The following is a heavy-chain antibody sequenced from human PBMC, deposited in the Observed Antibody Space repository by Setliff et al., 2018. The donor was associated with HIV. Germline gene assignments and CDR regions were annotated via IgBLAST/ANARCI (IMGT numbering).Heavy chain of an antibody. CDR1: GFVFGSFV. CDR3: ARAWAMQQLVPAY. CDR2: ISGSGDSI. D-gene: IGHD6-6*01. J-gene: IGHJ4*02. V-gene: IGHV3-23*01. Sequence: PGGSLRLSCAASGFVFGSFVMSWVRQTPGKGLEWVSGISGSGDSIYYGDSVKGRFTISRDNSKSTLFLQMNSLRVEDTAIYYCARAWAMQQLVPAYWGQGTLVTVSS.